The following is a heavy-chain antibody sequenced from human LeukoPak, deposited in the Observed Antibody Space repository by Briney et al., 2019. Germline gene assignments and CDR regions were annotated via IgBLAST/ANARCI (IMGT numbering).Heavy chain of an antibody. CDR1: GYSISGGYY. D-gene: IGHD3-3*01. CDR2: IYHSGST. Sequence: SETLSLTCTVSGYSISGGYYWGWIRQPPGKGLEWIGSIYHSGSTYYNPSLKSQVTISVDTSKNQFSLKLCSVTAADTAVYYCARSILEWPNNYYYYYYMDVWGKGTTVTVSS. V-gene: IGHV4-38-2*02. CDR3: ARSILEWPNNYYYYYYMDV. J-gene: IGHJ6*03.